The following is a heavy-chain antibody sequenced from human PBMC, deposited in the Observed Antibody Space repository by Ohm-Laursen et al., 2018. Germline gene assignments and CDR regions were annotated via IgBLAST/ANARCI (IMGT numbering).Heavy chain of an antibody. CDR1: GYTFTSYY. V-gene: IGHV1-46*01. J-gene: IGHJ4*02. CDR3: CLALRNGDYDY. Sequence: ASVKVSCKASGYTFTSYYMHWVRQAPGQGLEWMGIINPSGGSTSYAQKFQGGVTMTRDTSISTAYMELSRLRSDDTAVYYCCLALRNGDYDYWGQGTLVTVSS. D-gene: IGHD4-17*01. CDR2: INPSGGST.